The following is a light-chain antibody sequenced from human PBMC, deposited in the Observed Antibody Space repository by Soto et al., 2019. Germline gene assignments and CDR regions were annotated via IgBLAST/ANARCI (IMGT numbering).Light chain of an antibody. J-gene: IGKJ1*01. CDR1: QSVSSTS. Sequence: EIVLTQSPGTLSLSPGEIATLSCRASQSVSSTSLAWYQQKPGQAPRLLMYGASSRATGIPDRFSGSGSGTDFTLTISRLEPEDSAVYYCQQYGSSSWTFGQGTKVEIK. CDR2: GAS. V-gene: IGKV3-20*01. CDR3: QQYGSSSWT.